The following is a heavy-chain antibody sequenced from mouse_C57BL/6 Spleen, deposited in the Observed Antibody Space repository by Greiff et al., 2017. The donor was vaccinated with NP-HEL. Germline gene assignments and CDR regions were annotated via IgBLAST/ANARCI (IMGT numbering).Heavy chain of an antibody. CDR3: TRSIYDGYWFAY. J-gene: IGHJ3*01. CDR2: IDPETGGT. D-gene: IGHD2-3*01. Sequence: VQLQQSGAELVRPGASVTLSCKASGYKFTDYEMHWVKQTPVHGLEWIGAIDPETGGTAYNQKFKGKAILTADKSSSTAYMELRSLTSEDSAVYYCTRSIYDGYWFAYWGQGTLVTVSA. V-gene: IGHV1-15*01. CDR1: GYKFTDYE.